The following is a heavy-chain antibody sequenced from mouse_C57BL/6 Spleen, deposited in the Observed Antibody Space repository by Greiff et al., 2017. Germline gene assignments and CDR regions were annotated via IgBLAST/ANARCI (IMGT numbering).Heavy chain of an antibody. Sequence: VQLQQSGAELVMPGASVKLSCKASGYTFTSYWMHWVKQRPGQGLEWIGEIDPSDSYTNYNQKFKGKSTLTVDKSSSTAYMQLSSLTSEDSAVYYCANDYEGAYGGQGTLVTVSA. V-gene: IGHV1-69*01. D-gene: IGHD2-4*01. CDR2: IDPSDSYT. CDR3: ANDYEGAY. J-gene: IGHJ3*01. CDR1: GYTFTSYW.